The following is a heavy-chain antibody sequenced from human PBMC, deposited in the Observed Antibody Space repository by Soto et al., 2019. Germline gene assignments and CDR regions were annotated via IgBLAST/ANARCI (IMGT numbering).Heavy chain of an antibody. CDR1: GGTFNRYT. V-gene: IGHV1-69*02. Sequence: QVQLVQSGAEVKKPGSSVKVSCRVSGGTFNRYTITWIRQAPGHGLEWIGRLIPILDVPSYAQKFQGRVTISADKSTSTAYRELSSLRSDDTAVYYCAGGTHYYGSGTDYWGQGTLVTVSS. CDR3: AGGTHYYGSGTDY. J-gene: IGHJ4*02. D-gene: IGHD3-10*01. CDR2: LIPILDVP.